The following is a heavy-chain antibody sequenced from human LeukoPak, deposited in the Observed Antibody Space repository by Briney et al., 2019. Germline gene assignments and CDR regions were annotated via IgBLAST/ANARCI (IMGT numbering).Heavy chain of an antibody. D-gene: IGHD3-22*01. V-gene: IGHV3-23*01. CDR1: GFTFSNYA. J-gene: IGHJ4*02. Sequence: PGGSLRLSCAASGFTFSNYAMSWVRQAPGKGLEWVSGINSSGGGTYYADSVKGRFTIFRDNYKNMLYLQMNSLRVEDTAVYYCAKGHGDASGYYYFDSWGQGTLVTVSS. CDR3: AKGHGDASGYYYFDS. CDR2: INSSGGGT.